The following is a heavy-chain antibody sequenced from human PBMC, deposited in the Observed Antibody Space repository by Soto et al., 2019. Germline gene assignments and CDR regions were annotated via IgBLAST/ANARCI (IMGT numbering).Heavy chain of an antibody. CDR3: ARAPRGGYYFDY. Sequence: QVQLQQWGAGLLKPSETLSLTCAVYGGSFSGYYWSWIRQPPGKGLEWIGEINHSGSTNYNPSLNSRVTISVDTSQNQFSLKLSSVTAADTAVYYCARAPRGGYYFDYWGQGTLVTVSS. CDR2: INHSGST. J-gene: IGHJ4*02. V-gene: IGHV4-34*01. D-gene: IGHD2-15*01. CDR1: GGSFSGYY.